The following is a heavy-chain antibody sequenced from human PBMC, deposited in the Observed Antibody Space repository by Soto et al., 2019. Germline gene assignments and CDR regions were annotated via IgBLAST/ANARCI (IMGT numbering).Heavy chain of an antibody. V-gene: IGHV3-64*01. CDR1: GFTFSSYA. CDR3: ARDRGSYAFDI. D-gene: IGHD5-12*01. Sequence: GSLRLSCAASGFTFSSYAMHWVRQAPGKGLEYVSAISSNGGSTYYANSVKGRFTISRDNSKNTLYLQMGSLRAEDMAVYYCARDRGSYAFDIWGQGTMVTVS. CDR2: ISSNGGST. J-gene: IGHJ3*02.